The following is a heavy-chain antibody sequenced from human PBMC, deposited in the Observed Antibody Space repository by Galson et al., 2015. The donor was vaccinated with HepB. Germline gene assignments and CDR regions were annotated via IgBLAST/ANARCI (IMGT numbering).Heavy chain of an antibody. CDR3: ARGMVVTAIDY. CDR2: INHSGST. V-gene: IGHV4-34*01. Sequence: SLTCAVYGGSFSGYYWSWIRQPPGKGLEWIGEINHSGSTNYNPSLKSRVTISVDTSKNQFSLKLSSVTAADTAVYYCARGMVVTAIDYWGQGTLVTVSS. J-gene: IGHJ4*02. D-gene: IGHD2-21*02. CDR1: GGSFSGYY.